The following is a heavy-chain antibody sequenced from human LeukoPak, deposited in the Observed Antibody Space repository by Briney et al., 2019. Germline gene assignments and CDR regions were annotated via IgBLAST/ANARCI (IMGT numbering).Heavy chain of an antibody. Sequence: GGSLRLSCAASGFTFSSYAMHWVRQAPGKGLEWVSSMSSGNRNPDYEHYSEFVKGRFTMSRDNAENSVFLHMSSLREDDTAVYYCARPSVNDYGDFAYWGQGALVTVSS. D-gene: IGHD4-17*01. CDR1: GFTFSSYA. CDR3: ARPSVNDYGDFAY. V-gene: IGHV3-21*06. CDR2: MSSGNRNP. J-gene: IGHJ1*01.